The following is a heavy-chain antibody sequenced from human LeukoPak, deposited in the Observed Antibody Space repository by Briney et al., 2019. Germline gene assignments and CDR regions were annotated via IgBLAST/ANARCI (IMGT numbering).Heavy chain of an antibody. CDR2: INHSGST. Sequence: SETLSLTCTVSGGSISSYYWSWIRQPPGKGLEWIGEINHSGSTNYNPSLKSRVTISVDTSKNQFSLKLSSVTAADTAVYYCARSMVRGVIIIFYGWFDPWGQGTLVTVSS. D-gene: IGHD3-10*01. J-gene: IGHJ5*02. CDR1: GGSISSYY. CDR3: ARSMVRGVIIIFYGWFDP. V-gene: IGHV4-34*01.